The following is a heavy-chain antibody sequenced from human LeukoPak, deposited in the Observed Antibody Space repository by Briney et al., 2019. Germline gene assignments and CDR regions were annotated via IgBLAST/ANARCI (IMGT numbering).Heavy chain of an antibody. J-gene: IGHJ4*02. Sequence: GGSLRLSCTASGFTFSSYAVTWVRQAPGKGLEWVSGITGSGDTTFYADSVKGRFTISRDNSKNTLYLQMHSLRAEDTAVYYCVKDYSTIPAAANPLFDYWGQGALVTVSS. CDR3: VKDYSTIPAAANPLFDY. V-gene: IGHV3-23*01. CDR2: ITGSGDTT. D-gene: IGHD6-13*01. CDR1: GFTFSSYA.